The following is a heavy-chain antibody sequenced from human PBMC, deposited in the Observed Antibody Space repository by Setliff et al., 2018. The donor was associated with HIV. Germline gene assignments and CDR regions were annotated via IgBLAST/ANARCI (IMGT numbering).Heavy chain of an antibody. CDR1: GGSVSSGSYY. J-gene: IGHJ6*03. V-gene: IGHV4-61*01. CDR3: ARVSVVMIVVVITPYYMDV. D-gene: IGHD3-22*01. CDR2: INHSGST. Sequence: PSETLSLTCTVSGGSVSSGSYYWSWIRQPPGKGLEWIGEINHSGSTNYNPSLKSRVSISVDTSKNQFSLKLSPVTAADTAVYYCARVSVVMIVVVITPYYMDVWGQGTTVTVSS.